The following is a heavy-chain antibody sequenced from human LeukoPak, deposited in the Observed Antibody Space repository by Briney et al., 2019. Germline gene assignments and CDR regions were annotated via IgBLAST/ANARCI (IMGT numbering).Heavy chain of an antibody. Sequence: GGSLRLSCAVSGFTFSSYWMSWVRQAPGKGLEWVANIKQDGSEKYYVDSVKGRFTISRDNAKNSLYLQMNSLRPEDTAVYYCARDYGDSYWGQGTLVTVSS. CDR1: GFTFSSYW. CDR3: ARDYGDSY. V-gene: IGHV3-7*01. CDR2: IKQDGSEK. J-gene: IGHJ4*02. D-gene: IGHD7-27*01.